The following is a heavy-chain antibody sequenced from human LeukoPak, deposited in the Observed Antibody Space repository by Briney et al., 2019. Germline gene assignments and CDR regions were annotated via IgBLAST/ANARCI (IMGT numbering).Heavy chain of an antibody. CDR2: IYWDDDK. V-gene: IGHV2-5*02. CDR1: GFSLRNNGVG. CDR3: AHRGDGDHGGLFDY. D-gene: IGHD4-17*01. Sequence: SGPTLVKTTQTLTLTCTFSGFSLRNNGVGVGWIPQPPGKALEWLALIYWDDDKRYSPSLENRLTITKDTSKNQVVLTMTNMDPVDTATYYCAHRGDGDHGGLFDYRGQGTLVTVSS. J-gene: IGHJ4*02.